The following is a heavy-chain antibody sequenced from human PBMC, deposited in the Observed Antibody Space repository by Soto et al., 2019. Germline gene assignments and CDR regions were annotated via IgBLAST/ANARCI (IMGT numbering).Heavy chain of an antibody. CDR2: ISYDGSNK. V-gene: IGHV3-30*18. D-gene: IGHD1-26*01. CDR1: GFTFSSYG. Sequence: GGSLRLSCAASGFTFSSYGMHWVRQAPGKGLEWVAVISYDGSNKYYADSVKGRFTISRDNSKNTLYLQMNSLRAEGTAVYYCAKAGSYARYYYYGMDVWGQGTTVTVSS. J-gene: IGHJ6*02. CDR3: AKAGSYARYYYYGMDV.